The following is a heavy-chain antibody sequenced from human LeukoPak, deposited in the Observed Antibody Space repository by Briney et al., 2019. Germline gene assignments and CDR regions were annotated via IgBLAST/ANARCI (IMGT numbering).Heavy chain of an antibody. J-gene: IGHJ3*01. Sequence: PGGSLSLSCAASGCIVSRNYMSWVRQAPGKGLEWVSLIYTGGSTYYADSVRGRFTISRDDSKNTLYLQMNSLSAADTAVYYCARERGSENGYKGDFDVWGQGTMVTVSS. V-gene: IGHV3-53*01. D-gene: IGHD1-14*01. CDR2: IYTGGST. CDR1: GCIVSRNY. CDR3: ARERGSENGYKGDFDV.